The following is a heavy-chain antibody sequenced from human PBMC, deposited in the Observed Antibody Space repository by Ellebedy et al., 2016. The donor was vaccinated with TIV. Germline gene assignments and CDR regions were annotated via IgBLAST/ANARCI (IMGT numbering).Heavy chain of an antibody. CDR3: ARHHYDFWSGYYLDAFDI. CDR2: IQYSGNQ. D-gene: IGHD3-3*01. J-gene: IGHJ3*02. V-gene: IGHV4-59*08. Sequence: MPSETLSLTCTVSGGSISSYYWSWIRQPPGKGLEWIGYIQYSGNQDYNPSLKSRATLSLDTSKNQFSLMVRSVTAADTAVYYCARHHYDFWSGYYLDAFDIWGQGTMVTVSS. CDR1: GGSISSYY.